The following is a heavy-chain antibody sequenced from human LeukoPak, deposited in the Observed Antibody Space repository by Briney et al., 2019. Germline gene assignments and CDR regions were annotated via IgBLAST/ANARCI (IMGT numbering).Heavy chain of an antibody. Sequence: PSETRSLTCTVSGDSISSRASFWGWVRQPPGTGLEGIGSIRYSGPTYYNPSLKSRVTIPVDTSKNQFSLKLSSVTAADTAVYYCVRHEEEDGYNAKTFDYWGQGTLVTVFS. D-gene: IGHD5-24*01. CDR3: VRHEEEDGYNAKTFDY. J-gene: IGHJ4*02. CDR1: GDSISSRASF. V-gene: IGHV4-39*01. CDR2: IRYSGPT.